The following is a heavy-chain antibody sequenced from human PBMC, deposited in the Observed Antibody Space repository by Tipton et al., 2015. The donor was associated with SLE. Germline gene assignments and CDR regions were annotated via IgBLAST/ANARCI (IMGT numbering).Heavy chain of an antibody. D-gene: IGHD6-13*01. V-gene: IGHV4-59*11. CDR1: GGSISSHY. Sequence: TLSLTCTVSGGSISSHYWSWIRQPPGKGLEWIGYIYYSGSTNYNPSLKSRVTISVDTSKNQFSLKLSSVTAADTAVYYCARGLQQLVRNYYYYMDVWGKGTTVTVSS. CDR2: IYYSGST. CDR3: ARGLQQLVRNYYYYMDV. J-gene: IGHJ6*03.